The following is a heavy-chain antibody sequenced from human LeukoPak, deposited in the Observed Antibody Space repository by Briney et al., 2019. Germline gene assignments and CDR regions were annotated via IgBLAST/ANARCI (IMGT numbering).Heavy chain of an antibody. J-gene: IGHJ4*02. D-gene: IGHD3-3*01. CDR2: ISNSRSSSFI. CDR1: TSTFSSYV. Sequence: GGSLRLSCAASTSTFSSYVMNWVRQAPGKGLEWVSSISNSRSSSFIYYADSVKGRFTISRDNAKNSLYLQMNSLRAEDTAVYYCARDRGGADDFWSGYYTGYFDYWGQGTLVTVSS. V-gene: IGHV3-21*01. CDR3: ARDRGGADDFWSGYYTGYFDY.